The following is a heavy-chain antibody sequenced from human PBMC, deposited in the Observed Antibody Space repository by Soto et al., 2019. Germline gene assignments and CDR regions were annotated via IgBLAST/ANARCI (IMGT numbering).Heavy chain of an antibody. CDR2: MVSSSAYT. V-gene: IGHV3-11*06. CDR3: ARLRASGWYMGGYLDS. D-gene: IGHD6-19*01. J-gene: IGHJ4*02. Sequence: QVQLVESGGGLVKPGGSLRLSCAASGFTFSDDYMTWMRQAPGKGLEWVSYMVSSSAYTKYADSVKGRFTISRDNAKNSLFLEMNSLRPEDTAVYYCARLRASGWYMGGYLDSWGQGTLVTVSS. CDR1: GFTFSDDY.